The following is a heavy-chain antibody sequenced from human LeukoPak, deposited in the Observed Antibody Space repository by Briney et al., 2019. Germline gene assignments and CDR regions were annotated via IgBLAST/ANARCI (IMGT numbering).Heavy chain of an antibody. CDR2: IKQDGSEK. Sequence: GGSLRLSCAASGFTFSSYWMSWVRQAPGKGLEWVANIKQDGSEKYYVDSVKGRFTISRDNAKNSLYLQMNSLRAEDTALYYCARRPRNGGNYDGPSGLDYWGQGTLVTVSS. D-gene: IGHD4/OR15-4a*01. V-gene: IGHV3-7*01. CDR1: GFTFSSYW. J-gene: IGHJ4*02. CDR3: ARRPRNGGNYDGPSGLDY.